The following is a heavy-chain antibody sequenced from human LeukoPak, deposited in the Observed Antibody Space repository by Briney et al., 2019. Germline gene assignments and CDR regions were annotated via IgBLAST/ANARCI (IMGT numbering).Heavy chain of an antibody. J-gene: IGHJ5*02. CDR2: FYYSGNT. Sequence: SETLSLTCTVSGGSISSSSYYWGWIRQPPGKGLEWIGSFYYSGNTYYNPSLQSRVTISVDTSKNQFSLRLSSVTAADTAVYYCARHWAGPWGQGTLVTVSS. D-gene: IGHD3-16*01. CDR1: GGSISSSSYY. V-gene: IGHV4-39*01. CDR3: ARHWAGP.